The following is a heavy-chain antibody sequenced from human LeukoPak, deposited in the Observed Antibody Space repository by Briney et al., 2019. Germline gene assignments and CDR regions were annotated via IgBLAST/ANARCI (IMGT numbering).Heavy chain of an antibody. V-gene: IGHV1-8*03. CDR2: MNPNSGNT. CDR1: VYTFTSYD. D-gene: IGHD3-10*01. J-gene: IGHJ5*02. Sequence: ASVKVSCKASVYTFTSYDINWVRQATGRGLERMGWMNPNSGNTGYAQKFQGRVTITRNTSISTAYMELSSLRSEDTAVYYCARAPRITMVRGVIYWFDPWGQGTLVTVSS. CDR3: ARAPRITMVRGVIYWFDP.